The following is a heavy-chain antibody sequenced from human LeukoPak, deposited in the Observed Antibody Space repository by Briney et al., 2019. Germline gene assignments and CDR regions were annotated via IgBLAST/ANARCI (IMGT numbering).Heavy chain of an antibody. D-gene: IGHD3-3*01. CDR1: GYTFTGYY. CDR3: ARVWSKGSLSSYYYYYYMDV. V-gene: IGHV1-2*02. CDR2: INPKSGGT. Sequence: ASVKVSCKASGYTFTGYYIHWVRQAPGQGLEWMGWINPKSGGTNYAQKFQGRVTMTRDTSISTAHMELSRLRSDDTAVYYCARVWSKGSLSSYYYYYYMDVWGKGTTVTVSS. J-gene: IGHJ6*03.